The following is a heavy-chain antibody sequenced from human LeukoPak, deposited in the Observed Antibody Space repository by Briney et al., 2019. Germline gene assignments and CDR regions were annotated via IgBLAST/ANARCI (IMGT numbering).Heavy chain of an antibody. Sequence: SETLSLTCTVSGYSISSGYYWGWIRPPPGKGLEWIGSIYHSGSTYYNPSLKSRVTISVDTSKNQFSLKLSSVTAADTAVYYCARGPYDFWSGYYYNWFDPWGQGTLVTVSS. CDR1: GYSISSGYY. CDR3: ARGPYDFWSGYYYNWFDP. CDR2: IYHSGST. J-gene: IGHJ5*02. V-gene: IGHV4-38-2*02. D-gene: IGHD3-3*01.